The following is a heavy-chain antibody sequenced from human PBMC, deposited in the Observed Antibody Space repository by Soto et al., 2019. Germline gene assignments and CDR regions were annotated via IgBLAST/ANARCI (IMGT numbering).Heavy chain of an antibody. CDR3: ARGRYCLTGRCFPNWFDS. V-gene: IGHV4-30-4*01. Sequence: SETLSLNYSLSGDSISTVDYFWAWICQPPGQALEYSGYIYKSTTTSSTPSTESRVAISLDTSKSQLSLTVTSVTAADTAVYFCARGRYCLTGRCFPNWFDSWGQGTLVTVSS. J-gene: IGHJ5*01. CDR2: IYKSTTT. D-gene: IGHD2-15*01. CDR1: GDSISTVDYF.